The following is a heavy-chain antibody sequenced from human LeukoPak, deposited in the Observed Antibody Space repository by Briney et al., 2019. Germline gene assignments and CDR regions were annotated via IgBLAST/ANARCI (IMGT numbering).Heavy chain of an antibody. CDR3: ARYSGYDWVYARY. V-gene: IGHV1-2*02. CDR2: INPNSGGT. CDR1: GYTFTDYY. Sequence: ASVKVSCKASGYTFTDYYMHWVRQAPGQGLEWMGWINPNSGGTNYAQKFQGRVTMTRDTSIRTAYIELSGLRSDDTAVYYCARYSGYDWVYARYWGQGTLVTVSS. J-gene: IGHJ4*02. D-gene: IGHD5-12*01.